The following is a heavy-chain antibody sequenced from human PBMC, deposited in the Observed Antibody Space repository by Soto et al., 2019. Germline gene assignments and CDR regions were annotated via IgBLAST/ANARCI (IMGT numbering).Heavy chain of an antibody. Sequence: QVQLVESGGGVVQRGRSLRLSCAASGFTFSSYAMHWVRQAPGKGLEWVAVISYDGSNKYYADSVKGRFTISRDNSKNXLYLQMNSLRAEDTAVYYCARESGGYSYGYYYFDYWGQGTLVTVSS. V-gene: IGHV3-30-3*01. J-gene: IGHJ4*02. D-gene: IGHD5-18*01. CDR2: ISYDGSNK. CDR3: ARESGGYSYGYYYFDY. CDR1: GFTFSSYA.